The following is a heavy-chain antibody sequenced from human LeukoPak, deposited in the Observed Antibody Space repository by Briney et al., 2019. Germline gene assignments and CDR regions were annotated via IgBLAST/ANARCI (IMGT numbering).Heavy chain of an antibody. D-gene: IGHD3-22*01. CDR1: GYTFTSYG. J-gene: IGHJ6*03. V-gene: IGHV1-18*01. CDR3: ARGGYYDSSGYYYYYYMDV. CDR2: ISAYNGNT. Sequence: ASVKVSCKASGYTFTSYGISWVRQAPGQGLEWMGWISAYNGNTNYAQNLLARVTMTTDTSTSTAYMELRSLRSDDTAVYYCARGGYYDSSGYYYYYYMDVWGKGTTVTVSS.